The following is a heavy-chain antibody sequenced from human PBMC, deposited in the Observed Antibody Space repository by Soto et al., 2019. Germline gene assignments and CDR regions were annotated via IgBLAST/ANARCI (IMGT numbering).Heavy chain of an antibody. CDR2: IIPILGIA. CDR3: ASRYDSSDY. Sequence: QVQLVQSGAEVKKPGASVKVSCKASGGTFSSYTISWVRQAPGQGLEWMGRIIPILGIANYAQKFQDRVTIIADKPTSTAYMELSSLISEDTAVYYCASRYDSSDYWGQGTLVTVSS. CDR1: GGTFSSYT. D-gene: IGHD3-22*01. V-gene: IGHV1-69*02. J-gene: IGHJ4*02.